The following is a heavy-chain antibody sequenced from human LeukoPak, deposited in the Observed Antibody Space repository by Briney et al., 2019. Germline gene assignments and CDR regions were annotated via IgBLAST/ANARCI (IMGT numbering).Heavy chain of an antibody. Sequence: SVKVSCKASGGTFSSYAISWVRQAPGQGLEWMGRIIPILGIANYAQKFQGRVTITADKSTSTAYMELSSLRSEDTAVYYCASCYGGGDCYDYWGQGTLVTVSS. CDR3: ASCYGGGDCYDY. CDR1: GGTFSSYA. CDR2: IIPILGIA. D-gene: IGHD2-21*01. J-gene: IGHJ4*02. V-gene: IGHV1-69*04.